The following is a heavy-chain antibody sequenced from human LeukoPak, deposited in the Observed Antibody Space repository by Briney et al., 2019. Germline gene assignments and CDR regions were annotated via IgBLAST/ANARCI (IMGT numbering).Heavy chain of an antibody. CDR2: INPSGGST. V-gene: IGHV1-46*01. D-gene: IGHD1-20*01. J-gene: IGHJ3*02. CDR1: GYTFTSYY. Sequence: ASVKVSCKASGYTFTSYYMHWVRQAPGQGLEWMGIINPSGGSTSYAQKFQGRVTMTRDTSISTAYMELSRLRSDDTAVYYCARGGNWNDRRVNDAFDIWGQGTMVTVSS. CDR3: ARGGNWNDRRVNDAFDI.